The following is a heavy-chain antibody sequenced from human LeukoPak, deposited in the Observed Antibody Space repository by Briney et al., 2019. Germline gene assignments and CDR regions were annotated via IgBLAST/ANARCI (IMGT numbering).Heavy chain of an antibody. CDR3: ARGVGRASYYYYMDV. D-gene: IGHD3-10*01. CDR1: GFTLSSYE. CDR2: IDSSGRTI. Sequence: PGGSLRLSCAASGFTLSSYEVNWVRQAPGKGLEWVSYIDSSGRTIHYADSVKGLFTISRENAKNSLYLQMNSLRDEDTADYYCARGVGRASYYYYMDVWGKGTTVTVSS. J-gene: IGHJ6*03. V-gene: IGHV3-48*03.